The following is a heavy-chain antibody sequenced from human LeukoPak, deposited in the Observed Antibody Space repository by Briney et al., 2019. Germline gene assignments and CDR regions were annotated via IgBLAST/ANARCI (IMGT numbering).Heavy chain of an antibody. Sequence: ASVNVSCKASGYTFTSYGISWVRQAPGQGLEWMGWISAYNGNTNYAQKLQGRVTMTTDTSTSTAYMELRSLRSDDTAVYYCARDEYYYDSSGYLAPFDYWGQGTLVTVSS. J-gene: IGHJ4*02. V-gene: IGHV1-18*01. D-gene: IGHD3-22*01. CDR3: ARDEYYYDSSGYLAPFDY. CDR2: ISAYNGNT. CDR1: GYTFTSYG.